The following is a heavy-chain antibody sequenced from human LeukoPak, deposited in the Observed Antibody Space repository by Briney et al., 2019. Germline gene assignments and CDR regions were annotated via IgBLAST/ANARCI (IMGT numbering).Heavy chain of an antibody. D-gene: IGHD6-6*01. Sequence: GGSLRLSCAASGFTFSSYGMHWVRQAPGKGLEWVAVIWYDGSNKYYADSVKGRFTISRDNSKNTLYLQMNSLRAEDTAVYYCARDLGIAARHGMDVWGQGTTVTVSS. J-gene: IGHJ6*02. CDR2: IWYDGSNK. V-gene: IGHV3-33*01. CDR3: ARDLGIAARHGMDV. CDR1: GFTFSSYG.